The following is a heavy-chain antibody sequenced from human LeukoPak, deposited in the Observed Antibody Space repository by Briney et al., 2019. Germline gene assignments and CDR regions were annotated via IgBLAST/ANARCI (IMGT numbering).Heavy chain of an antibody. D-gene: IGHD2-2*01. CDR1: GYTFTNYA. J-gene: IGHJ5*02. Sequence: ASVKVSCKASGYTFTNYAMNWVRQAPGQGLEWMGWINTDTGNPTYAQGFTRRLVFSLDTSASTAYLQISSLKAEDTAVYYCARTLFGDQYQLLHNWFDPWGQGTLVTVSS. V-gene: IGHV7-4-1*02. CDR2: INTDTGNP. CDR3: ARTLFGDQYQLLHNWFDP.